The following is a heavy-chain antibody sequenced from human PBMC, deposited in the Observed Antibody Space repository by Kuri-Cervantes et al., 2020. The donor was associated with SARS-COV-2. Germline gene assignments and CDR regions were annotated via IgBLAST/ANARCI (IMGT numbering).Heavy chain of an antibody. CDR2: IIPIFGTA. CDR3: ARDNNWNYFVPVGAFDI. V-gene: IGHV1-69*13. J-gene: IGHJ3*02. D-gene: IGHD1-7*01. Sequence: SVNVSCKASGGTFSSYAISWVRQAPGQGLEWMGGIIPIFGTANYAQKFQGRVTITADESTSTAYMELSSLRSEDTAVYYCARDNNWNYFVPVGAFDIWGQGTMVTVSS. CDR1: GGTFSSYA.